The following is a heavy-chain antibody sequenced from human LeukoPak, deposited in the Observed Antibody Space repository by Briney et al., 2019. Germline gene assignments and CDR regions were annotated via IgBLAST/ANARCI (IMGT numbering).Heavy chain of an antibody. J-gene: IGHJ6*02. V-gene: IGHV4-59*08. CDR2: IYYSGST. CDR1: GGSISSYY. CDR3: ARLTISDYYYYGMDV. Sequence: SETLSLTCTVSGGSISSYYWSWIRQPPGEGLEWIGYIYYSGSTNYNPSLKSRVTISVDTSKNQFSLKLSSVTAADTAVYYCARLTISDYYYYGMDVWGQGTTVTVSS. D-gene: IGHD3-3*01.